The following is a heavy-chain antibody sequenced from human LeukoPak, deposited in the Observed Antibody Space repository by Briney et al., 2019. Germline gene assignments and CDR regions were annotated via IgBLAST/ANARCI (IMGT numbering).Heavy chain of an antibody. V-gene: IGHV1-18*01. CDR3: ASSGVVENWFDP. CDR2: ISAYNGNT. J-gene: IGHJ5*02. D-gene: IGHD3-3*01. Sequence: ASVKVSCKASGYTFTSYGIRWVRQAPGQGLEWMGWISAYNGNTNYAQKLQGRVTMTTDTSTSTAYMELRSLRSDDTAVYYCASSGVVENWFDPWGQGTLVTVSS. CDR1: GYTFTSYG.